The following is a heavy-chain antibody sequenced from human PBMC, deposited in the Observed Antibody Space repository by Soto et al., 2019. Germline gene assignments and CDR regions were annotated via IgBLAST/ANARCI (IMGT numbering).Heavy chain of an antibody. CDR1: GGSISSYY. D-gene: IGHD5-18*01. Sequence: PSETLSLTCTVSGGSISSYYWSWIRQPPGKGLEWIGYIYYSGSTNYNPSLKSRVTISVDTSKNQFSLKLSSVTAADTAVYYCARGRGYSYVWIFDYWGQGTLVTVSS. CDR3: ARGRGYSYVWIFDY. CDR2: IYYSGST. J-gene: IGHJ4*02. V-gene: IGHV4-59*08.